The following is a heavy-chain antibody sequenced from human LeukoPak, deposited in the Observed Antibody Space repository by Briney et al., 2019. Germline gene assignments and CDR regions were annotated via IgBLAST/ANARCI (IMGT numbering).Heavy chain of an antibody. D-gene: IGHD6-13*01. CDR2: INADNGDT. J-gene: IGHJ3*02. CDR1: GYTFTTFG. Sequence: ASVKVSCKASGYTFTTFGLHWVRQAPGQRPEWMGWINADNGDTKYSQKFQARVSITRDTSASTAYMELSSLRSEDTAVYYCARDITPPRIAAAGRHAFDIWGKGQWSPSLQ. CDR3: ARDITPPRIAAAGRHAFDI. V-gene: IGHV1-3*01.